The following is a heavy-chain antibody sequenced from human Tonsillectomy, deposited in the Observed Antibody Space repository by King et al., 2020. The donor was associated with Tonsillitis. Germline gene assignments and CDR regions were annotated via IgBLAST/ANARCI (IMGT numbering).Heavy chain of an antibody. D-gene: IGHD2-15*01. CDR3: ARQLVVAATEWFDP. V-gene: IGHV3-48*01. CDR1: GFTFSSYS. Sequence: QLVQSGGGLVQPGGSLRLSCAASGFTFSSYSMNWVRQAPGKGLEWGSYISSSSSTIYYADSVKGRFTISRDNAKNSLYLQMNSLRAEDTAVYYCARQLVVAATEWFDPWGQGTLVTVSS. CDR2: ISSSSSTI. J-gene: IGHJ5*02.